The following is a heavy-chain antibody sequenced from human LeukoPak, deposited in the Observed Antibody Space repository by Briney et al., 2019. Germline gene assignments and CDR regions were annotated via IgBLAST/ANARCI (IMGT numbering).Heavy chain of an antibody. CDR1: GFTFSSYA. D-gene: IGHD2-2*01. J-gene: IGHJ6*02. CDR3: ARGGYCSSTSCHGLDYYYGMDV. CDR2: ISYDGSNK. V-gene: IGHV3-30-3*01. Sequence: PGRSLRLSCAASGFTFSSYAMHWVRQAPGKGLEWVAVISYDGSNKYYADSVKGRFIISRDNSKNTLYLQMNSLRAEDTAVYYCARGGYCSSTSCHGLDYYYGMDVWGQGTTVTVSS.